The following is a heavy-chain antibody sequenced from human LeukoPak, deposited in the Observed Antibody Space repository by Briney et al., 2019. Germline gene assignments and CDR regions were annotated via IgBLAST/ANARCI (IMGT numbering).Heavy chain of an antibody. V-gene: IGHV1-2*04. CDR2: INPNSGGT. CDR1: GYTFTGYY. J-gene: IGHJ6*04. CDR3: ARGYDSVYYYGMDV. D-gene: IGHD3-3*01. Sequence: ASVKVSCKASGYTFTGYYMHWVRQAPGQGLEWMGWINPNSGGTNYAQKFQGWVTMTRDTSISTAYMELSRPRSDDTAVYYCARGYDSVYYYGMDVWGKGTTVTVSS.